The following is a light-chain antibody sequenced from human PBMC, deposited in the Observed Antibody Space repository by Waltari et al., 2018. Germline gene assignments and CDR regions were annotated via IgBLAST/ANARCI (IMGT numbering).Light chain of an antibody. Sequence: IVMTQSPATLSVSPGERATLSCRASQSISTNLAWFQEKPGQAPRLLIYGASTRATGVPARFSGSGSGTYFTLVISSLQSEDFATYHCQQYKTSPGTFGEGTKVEIK. J-gene: IGKJ1*01. V-gene: IGKV3-15*01. CDR2: GAS. CDR3: QQYKTSPGT. CDR1: QSISTN.